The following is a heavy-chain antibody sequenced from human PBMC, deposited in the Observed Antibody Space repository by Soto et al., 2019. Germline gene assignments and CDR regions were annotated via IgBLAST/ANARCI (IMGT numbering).Heavy chain of an antibody. Sequence: SETLSLTCTVSGGSISSYYWSWIRQPPGKGLEWIGYIYYSGSTNYNPSLKSRVTISVDTSKNQFSLKQSSVTAADTAVYYCARQMGMITFGGVIATFDYWGQGTLVTVSS. D-gene: IGHD3-16*02. CDR3: ARQMGMITFGGVIATFDY. CDR1: GGSISSYY. CDR2: IYYSGST. J-gene: IGHJ4*02. V-gene: IGHV4-59*08.